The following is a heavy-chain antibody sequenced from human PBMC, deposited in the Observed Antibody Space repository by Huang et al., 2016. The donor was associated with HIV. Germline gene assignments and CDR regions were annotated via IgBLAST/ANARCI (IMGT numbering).Heavy chain of an antibody. CDR2: VIPLFGTP. J-gene: IGHJ5*02. CDR1: GGTFSSCG. V-gene: IGHV1-69*01. Sequence: QVQLVQSGAEVKKPGSSVKVSCRASGGTFSSCGISWVRQAPGQGLEVMGGVIPLFGTPNYAQKFQGRVTITADESTSTAYMELSSLRSEDTAVYYCARWEAAADNNWFDPWGQGTLVTVSS. D-gene: IGHD6-13*01. CDR3: ARWEAAADNNWFDP.